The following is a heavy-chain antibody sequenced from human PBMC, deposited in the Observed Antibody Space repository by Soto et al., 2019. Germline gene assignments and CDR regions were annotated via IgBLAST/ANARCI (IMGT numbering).Heavy chain of an antibody. D-gene: IGHD1-7*01. CDR1: GYRNSTYP. V-gene: IGHV1-3*01. J-gene: IGHJ5*01. Sequence: APLNVSCKAAGYRNSTYPMHGGRQATKQSLEWMAWILPGNGKTKYSQKFQGRFTITTDTSASTAYMEPSSLRSEDTAVYYCARDGAGTTVFDENWFDSWGQGTLVTVSS. CDR3: ARDGAGTTVFDENWFDS. CDR2: ILPGNGKT.